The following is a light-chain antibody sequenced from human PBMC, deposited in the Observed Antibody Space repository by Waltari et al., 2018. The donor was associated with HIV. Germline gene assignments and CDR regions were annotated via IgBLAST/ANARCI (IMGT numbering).Light chain of an antibody. CDR3: HSYDSSRGGVYV. V-gene: IGLV1-40*01. Sequence: QSVLTQPPSVSGAPGQRVTISCSNVGTLYDVNWYQQLPGAAPKHLIYANYNRPSGVPDRFSCSKSSTSASLAITGLQPEDEADYSCHSYDSSRGGVYVFGTGTKVTVL. CDR1: SNVGTLYD. CDR2: ANY. J-gene: IGLJ1*01.